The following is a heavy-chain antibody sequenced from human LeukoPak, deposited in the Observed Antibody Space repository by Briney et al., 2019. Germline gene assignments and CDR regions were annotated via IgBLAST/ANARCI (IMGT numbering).Heavy chain of an antibody. V-gene: IGHV1-2*02. Sequence: ASVKVSCKASGYTFTGYYIHWVRQAPGQGLEWMGWINPSSGGTNYAQKFQGRVTMTRDTSINTVYMEVSRLTSDDTAVYYCARDPGVTNWFDPWGQGTLVTVSS. J-gene: IGHJ5*02. CDR2: INPSSGGT. CDR1: GYTFTGYY. CDR3: ARDPGVTNWFDP. D-gene: IGHD2-21*02.